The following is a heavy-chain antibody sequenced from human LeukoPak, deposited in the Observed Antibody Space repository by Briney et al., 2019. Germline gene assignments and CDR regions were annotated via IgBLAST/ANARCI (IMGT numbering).Heavy chain of an antibody. D-gene: IGHD1-26*01. CDR3: AGGWELRNELDY. CDR1: GYTFTSYG. CDR2: ISAYNGNT. J-gene: IGHJ4*02. Sequence: ASVKVSCKASGYTFTSYGISWVRQAPGQGLEWMGWISAYNGNTNYAQKLQGRVTMTTDTSTSTAYMELSSLRSEDTAVYYCAGGWELRNELDYWGQGTLVTVSS. V-gene: IGHV1-18*01.